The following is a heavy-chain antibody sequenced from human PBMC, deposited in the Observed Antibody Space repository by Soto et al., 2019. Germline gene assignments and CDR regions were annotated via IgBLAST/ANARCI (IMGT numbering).Heavy chain of an antibody. CDR3: ARDPLTIFGVVPLYYYYGMDV. Sequence: ASVKVSCKASGYTFTSYGISWVRQAPGQGLERMGWISAYNGNTNYAQKLQGRVTMTTDTSTSTAYMELRSLRSDDTAVYYCARDPLTIFGVVPLYYYYGMDVWGQGTTVTVSS. CDR1: GYTFTSYG. J-gene: IGHJ6*02. D-gene: IGHD3-3*01. V-gene: IGHV1-18*01. CDR2: ISAYNGNT.